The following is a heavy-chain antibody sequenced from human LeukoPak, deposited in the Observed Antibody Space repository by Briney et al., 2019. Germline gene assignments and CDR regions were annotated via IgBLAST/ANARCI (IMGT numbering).Heavy chain of an antibody. D-gene: IGHD2-2*01. CDR2: IYYSGRT. CDR1: GGSISSVDYY. CDR3: ARGYGSSLSGFDY. J-gene: IGHJ4*02. V-gene: IGHV4-30-4*01. Sequence: SETLSLTCTVSGGSISSVDYYWSWIRQPPGKGLEWIGYIYYSGRTYYNPSLKSRVTISVDTSKNQFSLKLSSVTAADTAIYYCARGYGSSLSGFDYWGQGTLVTVSS.